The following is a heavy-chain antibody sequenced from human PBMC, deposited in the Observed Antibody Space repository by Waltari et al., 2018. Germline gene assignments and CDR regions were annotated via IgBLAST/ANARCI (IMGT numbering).Heavy chain of an antibody. CDR2: IIPIFGTA. Sequence: QVQLVQSGAEVKKPGSSVKVSCKASGGTFSSYAISWVRQAPGQGLEWMGRIIPIFGTANYAQKFQGRVTITADKSTSTAYMELSSLRSEDTAVYYCARVGVTIFGVELGYGMDVWGQGTTVTVSS. D-gene: IGHD3-3*01. V-gene: IGHV1-69*08. CDR3: ARVGVTIFGVELGYGMDV. CDR1: GGTFSSYA. J-gene: IGHJ6*02.